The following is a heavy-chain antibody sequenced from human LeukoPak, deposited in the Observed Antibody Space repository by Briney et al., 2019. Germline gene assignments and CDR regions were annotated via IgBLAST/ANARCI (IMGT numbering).Heavy chain of an antibody. CDR2: IIPILGIA. J-gene: IGHJ5*02. CDR3: ARDRVVVVPAARTGWFDP. Sequence: SVKVSCKASGGTFSSYTISWVRQAPGQGLEWMGRIIPILGIANYAQKFQGRVTITADKSTSTAYMELSSLRSEDTAVYYCARDRVVVVPAARTGWFDPWGQGTLATVSS. D-gene: IGHD2-2*01. CDR1: GGTFSSYT. V-gene: IGHV1-69*04.